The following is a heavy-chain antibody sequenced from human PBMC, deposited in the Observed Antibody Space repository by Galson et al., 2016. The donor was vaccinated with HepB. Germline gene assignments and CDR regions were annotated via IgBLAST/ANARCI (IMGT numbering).Heavy chain of an antibody. Sequence: SLRLSCAASGFSFEDYAMHWVRQAPGKGLEWVGGINWNDANIGYADSVKGRFTISRDNAKKSLYLQVNTLRAEDTALYYCAKDIFREVGYGMDVWGQGTTVTVSS. CDR2: INWNDANI. V-gene: IGHV3-9*01. CDR1: GFSFEDYA. CDR3: AKDIFREVGYGMDV. J-gene: IGHJ6*02.